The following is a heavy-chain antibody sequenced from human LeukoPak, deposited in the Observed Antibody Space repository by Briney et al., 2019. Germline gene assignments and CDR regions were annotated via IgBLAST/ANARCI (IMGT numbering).Heavy chain of an antibody. J-gene: IGHJ4*02. Sequence: GGSLRLSCAASGFTFSSYWMSWVRQAPGKGLEWVANIKQDGSEKYYVDSAKGRFTISRDNAKNSLYLQMNSLRAEDTAVYYCARGRIRGTYGYWGQGTLVTVSS. CDR1: GFTFSSYW. D-gene: IGHD3-10*01. V-gene: IGHV3-7*01. CDR2: IKQDGSEK. CDR3: ARGRIRGTYGY.